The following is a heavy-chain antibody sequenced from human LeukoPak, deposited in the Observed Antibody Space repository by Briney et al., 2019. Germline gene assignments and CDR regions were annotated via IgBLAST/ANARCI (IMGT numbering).Heavy chain of an antibody. V-gene: IGHV1-18*01. CDR1: GYTFTSYG. D-gene: IGHD5-12*01. CDR3: ARAKDPYSGYDFDAFDI. J-gene: IGHJ3*02. CDR2: ISAYNGNT. Sequence: ASVKVSCKASGYTFTSYGISWVRQAPGQGLEWMGWISAYNGNTNYAQKLQSRVTMTTDTSTSTAYMELRSLRSDDTAVYYCARAKDPYSGYDFDAFDIWGQGTMVTVSS.